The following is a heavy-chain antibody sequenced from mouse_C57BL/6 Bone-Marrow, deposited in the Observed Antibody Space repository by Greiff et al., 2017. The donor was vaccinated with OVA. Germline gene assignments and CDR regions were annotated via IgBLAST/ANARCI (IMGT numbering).Heavy chain of an antibody. CDR1: GFTFSDYG. Sequence: EVKLVDSGGGLVKPGGSLKLSCAASGFTFSDYGMHWVRQAPEKGLEWVAYISSGSSTIYYADTVKGRFTISRDNAKNTLFLQMTSLRSEDTAMYYCARTDYGSSYKYFDVWGTGTTVTVSS. CDR2: ISSGSSTI. CDR3: ARTDYGSSYKYFDV. J-gene: IGHJ1*03. V-gene: IGHV5-17*01. D-gene: IGHD1-1*01.